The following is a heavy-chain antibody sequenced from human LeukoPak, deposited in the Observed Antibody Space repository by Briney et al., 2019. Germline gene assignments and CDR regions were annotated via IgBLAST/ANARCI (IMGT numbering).Heavy chain of an antibody. CDR2: IIPIFGTA. J-gene: IGHJ3*02. CDR1: GGTFSSYA. CDR3: ASCRKAGGKRSEGAFDI. D-gene: IGHD4-23*01. V-gene: IGHV1-69*05. Sequence: SVKVSCKASGGTFSSYAISWVRQAPGQGLEWMGRIIPIFGTANYAQKFQGRVTITTDESTSTAYMELSSLRSEDTAVYYCASCRKAGGKRSEGAFDIWGQRTMVTVSS.